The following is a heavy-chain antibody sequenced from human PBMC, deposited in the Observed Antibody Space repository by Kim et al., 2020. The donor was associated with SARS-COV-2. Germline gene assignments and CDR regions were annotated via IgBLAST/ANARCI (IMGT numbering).Heavy chain of an antibody. CDR2: ISSSGSTM. D-gene: IGHD2-15*01. J-gene: IGHJ6*02. Sequence: GGSLRLSCAASGFTFSSYEMNWVRQAPGKGLEWVSYISSSGSTMYYADSVKGRFTISRDNAKNSLYLQMNSLRAEDTAVYYCARDGAYYYYGMDVWGQGTTVTVSS. CDR1: GFTFSSYE. V-gene: IGHV3-48*03. CDR3: ARDGAYYYYGMDV.